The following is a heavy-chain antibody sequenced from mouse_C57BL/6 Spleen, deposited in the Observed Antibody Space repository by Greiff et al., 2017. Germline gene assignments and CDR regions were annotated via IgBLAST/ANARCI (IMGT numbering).Heavy chain of an antibody. J-gene: IGHJ4*01. CDR2: IYPGDGDT. D-gene: IGHD1-1*01. Sequence: QVQLKESGPELVKPGASVKISCKASGYAFSSSWMNWVKQRPGKGLEWIGRIYPGDGDTNYNGKFKGKATLTADKSSSTAYMQLSSLTSEDSAVYFCARSGYYGHYYAMDYWGQGTSVTVSS. V-gene: IGHV1-82*01. CDR3: ARSGYYGHYYAMDY. CDR1: GYAFSSSW.